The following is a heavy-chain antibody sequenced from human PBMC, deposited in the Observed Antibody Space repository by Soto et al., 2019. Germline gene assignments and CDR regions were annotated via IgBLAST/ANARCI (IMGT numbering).Heavy chain of an antibody. CDR1: GGTFNNYV. CDR2: INTIFGIT. V-gene: IGHV1-69*01. J-gene: IGHJ1*01. D-gene: IGHD6-13*01. Sequence: QVQLVQSGAEVKKPGSSVKVSCRASGGTFNNYVVTWVRQAPGQGLEWVGWINTIFGITNYAQNLEGRVTITADEATTTVHMEMTSLTSDDTAVYFCARVGHGSSSNHWGQGTLVTVSS. CDR3: ARVGHGSSSNH.